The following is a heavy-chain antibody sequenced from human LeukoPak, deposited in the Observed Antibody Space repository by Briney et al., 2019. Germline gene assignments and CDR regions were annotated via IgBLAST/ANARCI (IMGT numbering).Heavy chain of an antibody. CDR1: GFTFSSYA. V-gene: IGHV3-23*01. Sequence: GGSLRLSCAASGFTFSSYAMSWVRQAPGKGLEWVSAISGSGGSTYYADSVKGRFTISRDNSKNTLYLQMNSLRAEDTAVYYCAKGGGGSEWLYDAFDIWGQGTMVTVSS. CDR3: AKGGGGSEWLYDAFDI. D-gene: IGHD3-3*01. CDR2: ISGSGGST. J-gene: IGHJ3*02.